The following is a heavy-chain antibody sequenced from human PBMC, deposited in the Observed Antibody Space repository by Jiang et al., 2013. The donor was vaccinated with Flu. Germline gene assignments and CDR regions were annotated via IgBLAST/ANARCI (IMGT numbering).Heavy chain of an antibody. D-gene: IGHD4-17*01. CDR1: GGSISSSSYY. J-gene: IGHJ5*02. Sequence: CTVSGGSISSSSYYWGWIRQPPGKGLEWIGSIYYSGSTYYNPSLKSRVTISVDTSKNQFSLKLSSVTAADTAVYYCARLTTTNWFDPWGQGTLVTVSS. V-gene: IGHV4-39*01. CDR3: ARLTTTNWFDP. CDR2: IYYSGST.